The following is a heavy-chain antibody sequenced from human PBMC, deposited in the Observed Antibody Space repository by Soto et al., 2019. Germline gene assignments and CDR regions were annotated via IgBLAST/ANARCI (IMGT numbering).Heavy chain of an antibody. CDR2: IHHTGTA. J-gene: IGHJ6*03. CDR3: ARGYEYYDFWSGPPYYYYYMEV. D-gene: IGHD3-3*01. V-gene: IGHV4-59*01. CDR1: GDSITDYY. Sequence: SETLSLTCTVSGDSITDYYWSWIRESPGRGLEWIAYIHHTGTANYNPSLKSRVTISVDTPKNQFSLKLSSVTAADTAVYYCARGYEYYDFWSGPPYYYYYMEVWGKGTTVTLSS.